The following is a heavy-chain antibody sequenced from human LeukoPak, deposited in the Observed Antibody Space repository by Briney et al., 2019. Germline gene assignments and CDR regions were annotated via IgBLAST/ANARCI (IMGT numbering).Heavy chain of an antibody. CDR3: ARGDSSGYEYYFDY. CDR1: GFTFDDYA. V-gene: IGHV3-9*01. Sequence: GGSLRLSCAASGFTFDDYAMHWVRQAPGKGLEWVSGISWNSGTMDYADSVKGRFTISRGNAKNSLYLQMNSLRAEDTAVYYCARGDSSGYEYYFDYWGQGTLVTVSS. CDR2: ISWNSGTM. J-gene: IGHJ4*02. D-gene: IGHD3-22*01.